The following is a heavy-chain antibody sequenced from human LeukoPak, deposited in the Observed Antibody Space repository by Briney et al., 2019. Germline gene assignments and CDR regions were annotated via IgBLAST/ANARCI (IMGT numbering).Heavy chain of an antibody. Sequence: SVTVSCKASGYTFANYGISWVRQAPGQGLEWMGWISAYNGNTNYAQNLQDRVTMTADTSTSTAYMELRSLRSDDTAVYFCARDAATITDTFDIWGQGTMATVSS. J-gene: IGHJ3*02. D-gene: IGHD5-12*01. CDR1: GYTFANYG. CDR3: ARDAATITDTFDI. CDR2: ISAYNGNT. V-gene: IGHV1-18*01.